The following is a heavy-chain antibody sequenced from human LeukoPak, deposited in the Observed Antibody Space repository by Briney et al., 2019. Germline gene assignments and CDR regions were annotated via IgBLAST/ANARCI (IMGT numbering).Heavy chain of an antibody. J-gene: IGHJ4*02. CDR1: GFTFSSYA. CDR2: ISGSGGST. CDR3: AKTPIVVVTATIRADY. D-gene: IGHD2-21*02. Sequence: PGGSLRLSCAASGFTFSSYAMSWVRQAPGKGLEWVSAISGSGGSTYCADSVKGRFTISRDNSKNTLYLQMNSLRAEDTAVYYCAKTPIVVVTATIRADYWGQGTLVTVSS. V-gene: IGHV3-23*01.